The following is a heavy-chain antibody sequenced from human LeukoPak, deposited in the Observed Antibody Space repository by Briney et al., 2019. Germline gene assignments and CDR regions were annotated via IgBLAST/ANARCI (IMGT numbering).Heavy chain of an antibody. J-gene: IGHJ2*01. Sequence: GGSLRLSCAASGFTFSAYPFHWVRQAPGKGLEWVAAISTDGSYKYHGDSVRGRFAISRDNSINSLYLQMNGLGAEDTAVYYCARSVYSGRSYFDLWGRGTLVSVPS. CDR1: GFTFSAYP. V-gene: IGHV3-30*09. CDR3: ARSVYSGRSYFDL. D-gene: IGHD5/OR15-5a*01. CDR2: ISTDGSYK.